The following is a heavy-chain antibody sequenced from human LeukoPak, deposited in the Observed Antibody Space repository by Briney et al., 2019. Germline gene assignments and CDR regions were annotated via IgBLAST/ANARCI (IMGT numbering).Heavy chain of an antibody. D-gene: IGHD6-19*01. J-gene: IGHJ4*02. CDR1: GFTFSSYA. CDR2: ISGSGGST. CDR3: AKAGGVAGPFYFDY. V-gene: IGHV3-23*01. Sequence: GASLRLSCAASGFTFSSYAMSWVRQAPGKGLEWVSAISGSGGSTYYADSVKGRFTISRDSSKNTLYLQMNSLRAEDTAVYYCAKAGGVAGPFYFDYWGQGTLVTVSS.